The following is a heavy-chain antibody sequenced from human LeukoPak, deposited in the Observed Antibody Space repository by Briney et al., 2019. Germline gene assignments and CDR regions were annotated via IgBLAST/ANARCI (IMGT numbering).Heavy chain of an antibody. D-gene: IGHD2-2*01. Sequence: SETLSLTCTVSGGSISSGGYYWSWIRQHPGKGLEWIGTIFTSGRTYYNPSLKSRVTISVDTSKNQFSLKLSSVTAADTAVYYCASTRFPHRVVPAAIPRYYGMDVWGQGTTVTVSS. CDR2: IFTSGRT. CDR1: GGSISSGGYY. V-gene: IGHV4-31*03. J-gene: IGHJ6*02. CDR3: ASTRFPHRVVPAAIPRYYGMDV.